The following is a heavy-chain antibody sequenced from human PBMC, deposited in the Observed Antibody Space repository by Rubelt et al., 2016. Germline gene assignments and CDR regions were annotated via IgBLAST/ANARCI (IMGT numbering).Heavy chain of an antibody. CDR1: GFTFSSYA. V-gene: IGHV3-23*01. Sequence: EVQLLESGGGLVQPGGSLRLSCAASGFTFSSYAMSWVRQAPGKGLEWVSAISGSGGSTYYADSVKGRLTISRENSKNTLYLQINSLRAEDTAVYYCAKDVSGYDLSNHYYYYMDVWGKGTTVTVSS. CDR3: AKDVSGYDLSNHYYYYMDV. J-gene: IGHJ6*03. CDR2: ISGSGGST. D-gene: IGHD5-12*01.